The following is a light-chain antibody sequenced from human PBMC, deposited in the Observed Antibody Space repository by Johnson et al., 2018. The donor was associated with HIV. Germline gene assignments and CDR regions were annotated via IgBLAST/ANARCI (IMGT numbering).Light chain of an antibody. CDR3: GTWDTSLGAQYV. CDR2: EKN. J-gene: IGLJ1*01. Sequence: QSVLTQPPSVSAAPGQKVTISCSGSTSNIGNNYVSWYQQLPGTAPKLLIYEKNKRPSGIPDRFSASKSGTSATLVITGLQTGDEADYYCGTWDTSLGAQYVFGTGTKVTVL. V-gene: IGLV1-51*02. CDR1: TSNIGNNY.